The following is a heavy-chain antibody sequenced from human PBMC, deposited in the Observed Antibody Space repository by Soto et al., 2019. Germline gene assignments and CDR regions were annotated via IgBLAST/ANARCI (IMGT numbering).Heavy chain of an antibody. V-gene: IGHV1-58*01. CDR1: GFTFTSSA. CDR2: IVVGSGNT. Sequence: SVKVSCKASGFTFTSSAVQWVRQARGQRLEWIGWIVVGSGNTNYAQKFQERVTITRDMSTSTAYMELSSLRSEDTAVYYCAAKGGYYYYGMDVWGQGTTVTVSS. D-gene: IGHD1-26*01. J-gene: IGHJ6*02. CDR3: AAKGGYYYYGMDV.